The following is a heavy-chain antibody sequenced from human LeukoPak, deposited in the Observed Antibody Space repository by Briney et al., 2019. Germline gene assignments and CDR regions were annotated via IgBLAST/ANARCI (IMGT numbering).Heavy chain of an antibody. Sequence: GGSLRLSCAASGFTFSGYAMHRVRQAPGKGLEYVSAISSNGGSTYYANSVKGRFTISRDNSKNTLYLQMGSLRAEDMAVYYCAREALEKMGTITIESGWFDPWGQGTLVTVSS. CDR3: AREALEKMGTITIESGWFDP. D-gene: IGHD5-24*01. CDR2: ISSNGGST. CDR1: GFTFSGYA. J-gene: IGHJ5*02. V-gene: IGHV3-64*01.